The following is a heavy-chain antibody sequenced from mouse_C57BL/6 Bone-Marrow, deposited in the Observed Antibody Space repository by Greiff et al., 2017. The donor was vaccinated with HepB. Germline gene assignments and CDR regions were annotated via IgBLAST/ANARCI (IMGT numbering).Heavy chain of an antibody. CDR1: GYTFTSYW. CDR3: AREDDYGAWFAY. Sequence: QVQLQQPGAELVKPGASVKMSCKASGYTFTSYWITWVKQRPGQGLEWIGEIYPGSGSTNYNEKFKSKATLTVDTSSSTAYMQLSSLTSEDSAVYYCAREDDYGAWFAYWGQGTLVTVSA. J-gene: IGHJ3*01. CDR2: IYPGSGST. D-gene: IGHD2-4*01. V-gene: IGHV1-55*01.